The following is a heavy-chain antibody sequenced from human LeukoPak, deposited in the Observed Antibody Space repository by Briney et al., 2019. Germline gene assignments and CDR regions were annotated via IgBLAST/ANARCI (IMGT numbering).Heavy chain of an antibody. CDR2: IDWDDDK. D-gene: IGHD3-22*01. V-gene: IGHV2-70*11. Sequence: SGPALVKPTQTLTLTCTFSGFSLSTSGLCVSWIRQPPGKALEWLARIDWDDDKYYSTSLKTRLTISKDTSKNQVVLTMTNMDPVDTATYYCARVYDSSGYEVIDYWGQGTLVTVSS. J-gene: IGHJ4*02. CDR1: GFSLSTSGLC. CDR3: ARVYDSSGYEVIDY.